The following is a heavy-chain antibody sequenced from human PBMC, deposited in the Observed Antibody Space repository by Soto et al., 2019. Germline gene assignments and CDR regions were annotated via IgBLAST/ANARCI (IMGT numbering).Heavy chain of an antibody. CDR2: INHSGST. Sequence: PSETLSLTCAVYGGSFSGYYWSWIRQPPGKGLEWIGEINHSGSTNYNPSLKSRVTISVDTSKNQFSLKLSSVTAADTAVYYCARLRPKSCDSSLYWGQGTLVTVSS. CDR1: GGSFSGYY. J-gene: IGHJ4*02. V-gene: IGHV4-34*01. CDR3: ARLRPKSCDSSLY. D-gene: IGHD3-22*01.